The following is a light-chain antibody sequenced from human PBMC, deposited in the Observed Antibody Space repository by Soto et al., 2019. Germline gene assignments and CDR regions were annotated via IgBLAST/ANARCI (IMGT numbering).Light chain of an antibody. J-gene: IGLJ3*02. CDR1: SGSVSTSYY. CDR3: VLYMGRGIWV. CDR2: STN. V-gene: IGLV8-61*01. Sequence: QTVVTQEPSFSVSPGGTVTLTCGLSSGSVSTSYYPSWYQQTPGQTPRTLIFSTNTRYSGVPDRFSGSILGNKAALTITGAQADDESDYYCVLYMGRGIWVFGGGTKVTVL.